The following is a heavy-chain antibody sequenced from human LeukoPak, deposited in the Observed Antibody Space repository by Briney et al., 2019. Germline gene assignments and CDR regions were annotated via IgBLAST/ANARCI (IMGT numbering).Heavy chain of an antibody. D-gene: IGHD6-19*01. CDR3: ARLVAFSGPDDGWLDS. CDR2: IYPGDSDT. V-gene: IGHV5-51*01. Sequence: GESLKISCKGSGYRFATYWIGWVRQMPGKGLEWMGIIYPGDSDTRYSPSFRGQVTISADKSITTAYLQWSSPKASDSAMYYCARLVAFSGPDDGWLDSWGQGTLVTVSS. J-gene: IGHJ5*01. CDR1: GYRFATYW.